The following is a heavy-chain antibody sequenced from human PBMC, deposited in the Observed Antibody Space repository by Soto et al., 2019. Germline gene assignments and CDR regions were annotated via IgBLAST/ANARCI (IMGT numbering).Heavy chain of an antibody. CDR3: ARVGMTNNAFDI. D-gene: IGHD4-17*01. V-gene: IGHV1-46*01. CDR2: INPSGGST. J-gene: IGHJ3*02. CDR1: GYTFTSYY. Sequence: QVQLVQSGAEVKKPGASVKVSCKASGYTFTSYYMHWVRQAPGQGLEWMGIINPSGGSTNYAQKFQCRVTMTRDTSTSTVYMELSSLRSEDTAVYYCARVGMTNNAFDIWGQGTMVTVSS.